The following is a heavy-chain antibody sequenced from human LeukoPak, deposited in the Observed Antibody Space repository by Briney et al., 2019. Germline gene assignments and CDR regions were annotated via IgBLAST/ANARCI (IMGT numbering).Heavy chain of an antibody. D-gene: IGHD3-10*01. CDR2: IWYDGSNK. J-gene: IGHJ5*02. Sequence: GGSLRLSCAASGFTFSSYGMHWVRQAPGKGLEWVAVIWYDGSNKYYADSVKGRFTISRDNSKNTLYLQMNSLRAEHTAVHYCAKDRLWFGELSENWFDPRGQGTLVTVSS. CDR3: AKDRLWFGELSENWFDP. V-gene: IGHV3-33*06. CDR1: GFTFSSYG.